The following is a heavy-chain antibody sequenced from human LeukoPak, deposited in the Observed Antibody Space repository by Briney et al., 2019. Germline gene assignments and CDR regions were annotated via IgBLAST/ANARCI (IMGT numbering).Heavy chain of an antibody. D-gene: IGHD1-26*01. CDR2: IYYSGST. CDR1: GGSNSNGGYY. Sequence: PSQTLSLTCTVSGGSNSNGGYYWSWIRQHPGKGLEWIGYIYYSGSTYYNPSLKSRVNISVDTSKNQFSLKLNSVTAADTAVYYCARAPTYSGSHYWGQGTLVTVSS. CDR3: ARAPTYSGSHY. V-gene: IGHV4-31*03. J-gene: IGHJ4*02.